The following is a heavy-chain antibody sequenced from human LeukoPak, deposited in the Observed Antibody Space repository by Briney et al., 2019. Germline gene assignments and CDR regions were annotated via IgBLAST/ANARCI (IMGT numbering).Heavy chain of an antibody. D-gene: IGHD3-22*01. J-gene: IGHJ1*01. CDR1: GFTFSSYS. CDR3: ARVRGLFTMRAYFQH. CDR2: ISSSSSYI. Sequence: PGGSLRLSCAASGFTFSSYSMNWVRQAPGKGLEWVSSISSSSSYIYYADSVKGRFTISKDNAKNSLYLQMNSLRAEDTAVYYCARVRGLFTMRAYFQHWGQGILVTVSS. V-gene: IGHV3-21*01.